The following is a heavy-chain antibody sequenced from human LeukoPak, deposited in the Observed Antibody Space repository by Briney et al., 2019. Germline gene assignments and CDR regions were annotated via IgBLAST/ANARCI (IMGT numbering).Heavy chain of an antibody. CDR3: ATPAPYYDFWSGYC. CDR1: GFTFSSYG. D-gene: IGHD3-3*01. Sequence: GGSLRLSCAASGFTFSSYGMHWVRQAPGKGLEWVAVISYDGSNKYYADSVKGRFTISRDNSKNTLYLQMNSLRAEDTAVYYCATPAPYYDFWSGYCWGQGTLVTVSS. J-gene: IGHJ4*02. CDR2: ISYDGSNK. V-gene: IGHV3-30*03.